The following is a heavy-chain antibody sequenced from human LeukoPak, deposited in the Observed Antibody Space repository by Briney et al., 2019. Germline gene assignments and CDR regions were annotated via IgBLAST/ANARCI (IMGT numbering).Heavy chain of an antibody. CDR2: VSSSGST. V-gene: IGHV4-59*01. CDR1: GGSISSNY. Sequence: WETLSLTCTVSGGSISSNYWSWIRQPPRKGLEWIGYVSSSGSTEYDPSLESRVTISLDTSKNQVSLNLNSVTAADTAIYFCARGHYDLAPWGQGILVTVSS. D-gene: IGHD4-17*01. CDR3: ARGHYDLAP. J-gene: IGHJ5*02.